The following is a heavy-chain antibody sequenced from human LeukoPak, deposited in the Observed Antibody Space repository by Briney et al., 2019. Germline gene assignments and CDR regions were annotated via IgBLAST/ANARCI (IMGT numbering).Heavy chain of an antibody. Sequence: SETLSLTCTVSGGSISSYYWSWIRQPPGKGLEWIGYIYYSGSTNYNPSLKSRVTISVDTSKNQFSLKLSSVTAADTAVYYCASYSSSWYTWYFDLWGRGTLVTVSS. V-gene: IGHV4-59*01. CDR1: GGSISSYY. CDR2: IYYSGST. D-gene: IGHD6-13*01. CDR3: ASYSSSWYTWYFDL. J-gene: IGHJ2*01.